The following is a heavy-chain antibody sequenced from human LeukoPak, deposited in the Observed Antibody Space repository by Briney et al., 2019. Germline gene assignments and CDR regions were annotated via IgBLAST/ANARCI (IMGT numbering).Heavy chain of an antibody. CDR3: AREGSLSSSDAFDI. V-gene: IGHV3-13*01. CDR1: GFTFSDYE. Sequence: GGSLRLSCAASGFTFSDYEMHWVRLVLGKGLEWVSAIGIAGNTFYAGSVKGRFTISRENAKNSFHLQMNSLGAGDTAVHYCAREGSLSSSDAFDIWGQGTMVTVSS. CDR2: IGIAGNT. D-gene: IGHD6-6*01. J-gene: IGHJ3*02.